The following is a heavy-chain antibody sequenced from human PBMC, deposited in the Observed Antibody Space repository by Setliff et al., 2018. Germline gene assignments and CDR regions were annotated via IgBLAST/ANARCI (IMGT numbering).Heavy chain of an antibody. CDR2: ISSSGSTI. V-gene: IGHV3-48*03. D-gene: IGHD6-19*01. CDR1: GFTFSTYE. J-gene: IGHJ4*02. CDR3: ARYSSGWFFDY. Sequence: GGSLRLSCAASGFTFSTYEMNWVRQAPGKGLEWVSYISSSGSTIYYVDSVKGRFTISRDNAKNSLYLQMNSQRAEDTAVYYCARYSSGWFFDYWGQGTPVTVSS.